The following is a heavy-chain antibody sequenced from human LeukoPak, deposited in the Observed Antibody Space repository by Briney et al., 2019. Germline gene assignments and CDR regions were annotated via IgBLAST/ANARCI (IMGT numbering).Heavy chain of an antibody. CDR2: IYYRGNT. D-gene: IGHD1-1*01. J-gene: IGHJ4*02. CDR3: ARAGNNWSFDY. Sequence: SETLSLTCTVSGDSVSIYYWSWIRQPPGKGLEWIGYIYYRGNTNYNPSLKSRVTMAVDTSKNQFSLKVSSVTAADTAVYYCARAGNNWSFDYWGQGTLVTVS. CDR1: GDSVSIYY. V-gene: IGHV4-59*02.